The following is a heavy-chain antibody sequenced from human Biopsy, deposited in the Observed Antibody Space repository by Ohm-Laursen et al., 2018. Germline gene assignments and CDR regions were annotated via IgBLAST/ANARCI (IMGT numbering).Heavy chain of an antibody. CDR1: GNTFATYH. V-gene: IGHV1-46*01. CDR2: ISPSGATT. CDR3: ARAGVGSDGTDSYYYGMDV. J-gene: IGHJ6*02. D-gene: IGHD5-24*01. Sequence: ASVKVSCKASGNTFATYHIHWVRQAPGQGLEWMGVISPSGATTSFSQKFQGRITMTRDTSTGTVYMDLNSLGSEDTAVYYWARAGVGSDGTDSYYYGMDVWGPGTTVTVSS.